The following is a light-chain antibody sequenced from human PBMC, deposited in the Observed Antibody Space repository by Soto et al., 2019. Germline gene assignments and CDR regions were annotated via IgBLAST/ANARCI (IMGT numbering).Light chain of an antibody. J-gene: IGKJ4*01. CDR1: QSVSSSY. V-gene: IGKV3-20*01. CDR3: QQYGSFPLT. Sequence: EIVLTQSPGTLSSSPGERATLSCRASQSVSSSYLAWYQQKPGQAPRLLIYGASSRATGIPDRFSGSGSGTDFTLTISRLEPEDFAVYYCQQYGSFPLTFGGGTKVDIK. CDR2: GAS.